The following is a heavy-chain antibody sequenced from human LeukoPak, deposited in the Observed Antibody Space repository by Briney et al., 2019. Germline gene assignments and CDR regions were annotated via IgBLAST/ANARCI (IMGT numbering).Heavy chain of an antibody. J-gene: IGHJ5*02. D-gene: IGHD4-17*01. Sequence: RASVKVSCKASGYTFTGYYIHWVRQAPGRGLEWMGWINPNSGDTNYAQKFQDRVTLTRDTSISTAYMEVTNLRSDDTAVYYCARPNGDYYNWFDPWGQGTLVTVSS. CDR3: ARPNGDYYNWFDP. CDR2: INPNSGDT. CDR1: GYTFTGYY. V-gene: IGHV1-2*02.